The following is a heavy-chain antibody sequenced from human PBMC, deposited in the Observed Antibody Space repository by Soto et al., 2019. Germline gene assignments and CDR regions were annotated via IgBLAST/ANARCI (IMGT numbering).Heavy chain of an antibody. CDR3: ARAAQSWFDP. V-gene: IGHV4-4*02. D-gene: IGHD6-13*01. J-gene: IGHJ5*02. CDR1: GGSISSTNW. CDR2: IYHSGSP. Sequence: SETLSLTCAVSGGSISSTNWWSWVRQPPGKGLEWIAEIYHSGSPNYNPSLKSRATISVDKSKNQFSLKLSSVTAADTAVYYCARAAQSWFDPWGQGILVTVSS.